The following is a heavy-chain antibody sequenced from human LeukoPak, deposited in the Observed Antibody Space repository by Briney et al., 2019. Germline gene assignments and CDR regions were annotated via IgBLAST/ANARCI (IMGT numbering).Heavy chain of an antibody. Sequence: QTGGSLRLSCAASGFTFSSYGMHWVRQAPGKGLEWVAVIWYDGSNKYYADSVKGRFTISRDNSKNTLYLQMNSLRAEDTAVYYCAGGSGWYGDAFDIWGQGTMVTVSS. CDR3: AGGSGWYGDAFDI. J-gene: IGHJ3*02. D-gene: IGHD6-19*01. CDR1: GFTFSSYG. CDR2: IWYDGSNK. V-gene: IGHV3-33*01.